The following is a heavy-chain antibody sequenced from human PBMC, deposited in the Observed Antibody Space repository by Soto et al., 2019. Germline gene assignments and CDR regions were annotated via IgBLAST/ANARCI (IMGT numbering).Heavy chain of an antibody. Sequence: QVQLVQSGAEVKKPGASVKVSCKASGYTFTSYGISWVRQAPGQGLEWMGWISAYNGNTNYAQKLQGRVTMTTDTXTXXAYMELRSLRSDDTAVYYCARDGLKAGELPPLFDYWGQGTLVTVSS. CDR2: ISAYNGNT. CDR3: ARDGLKAGELPPLFDY. D-gene: IGHD1-26*01. CDR1: GYTFTSYG. J-gene: IGHJ4*02. V-gene: IGHV1-18*01.